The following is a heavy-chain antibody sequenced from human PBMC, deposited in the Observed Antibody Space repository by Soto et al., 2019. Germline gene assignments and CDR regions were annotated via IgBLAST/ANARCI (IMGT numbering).Heavy chain of an antibody. Sequence: SSVKVSCNASGGTFSSYAISWVRQAPGQGLEWMGGIIPIFGTANYAQKFQGRVTITADESTSTAYVELSSLRSEDTAVYYCARERSSMVRGVIIIKPPLDYWGQGTLVTVSS. J-gene: IGHJ4*02. D-gene: IGHD3-10*01. CDR1: GGTFSSYA. V-gene: IGHV1-69*13. CDR3: ARERSSMVRGVIIIKPPLDY. CDR2: IIPIFGTA.